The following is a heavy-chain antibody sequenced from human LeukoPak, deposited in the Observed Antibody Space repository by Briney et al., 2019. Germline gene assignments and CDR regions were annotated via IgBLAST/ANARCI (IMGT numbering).Heavy chain of an antibody. V-gene: IGHV4-59*08. Sequence: PSETPSLTCTVSGGSISSYYWSWIRQPPGKGLEWIGYVYASGSTKYNPSLNSRVTISLDTSKSQFSLRLSSVTVADTAVYYCARRGGSGSSYCFDPWGQGTLVTVSS. CDR2: VYASGST. J-gene: IGHJ5*02. CDR1: GGSISSYY. CDR3: ARRGGSGSSYCFDP. D-gene: IGHD1-26*01.